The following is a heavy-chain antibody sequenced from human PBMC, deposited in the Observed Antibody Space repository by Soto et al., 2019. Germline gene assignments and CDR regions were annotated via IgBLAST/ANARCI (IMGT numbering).Heavy chain of an antibody. CDR1: GGTFSSYA. V-gene: IGHV1-69*01. D-gene: IGHD2-21*02. J-gene: IGHJ4*02. CDR2: IIPIFGTA. Sequence: QVQLVQSGAEVKKPGSSVKVSCKASGGTFSSYAISWVRQAPGQGLEWMGGIIPIFGTANYAQKFQGRVTITADESTSTAYMELSSLRSEDTAVYYCARETQIVVVTAIGWHFDYWGQGTLVTVSS. CDR3: ARETQIVVVTAIGWHFDY.